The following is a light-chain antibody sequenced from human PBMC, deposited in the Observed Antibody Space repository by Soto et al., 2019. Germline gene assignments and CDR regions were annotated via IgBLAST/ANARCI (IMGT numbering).Light chain of an antibody. Sequence: EIVMTQSPDTLSVSPGERVTLSCRTSQTVSYNLAWLQQKPGQAPRLLIYAASNRATGIPARFSGSGSGTDFTLTISSLEPEDFAVYYCQQRSNWPRTFGQGTKVDIK. V-gene: IGKV3-11*01. CDR2: AAS. J-gene: IGKJ1*01. CDR3: QQRSNWPRT. CDR1: QTVSYN.